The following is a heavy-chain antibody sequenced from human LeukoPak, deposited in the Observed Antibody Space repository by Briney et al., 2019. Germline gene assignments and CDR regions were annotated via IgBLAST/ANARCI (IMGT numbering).Heavy chain of an antibody. V-gene: IGHV4-4*02. CDR3: ARGRSLTRIHPYGHFDL. Sequence: PSETLSLTCAVSGGSISSSNWWSWVRQPPGKGLEWIGEIYHSGSTNYNPSLKSRVTISVDKSKNQFSLKLSSVTAADTAVYFCARGRSLTRIHPYGHFDLWGRGSLVTVSS. CDR2: IYHSGST. CDR1: GGSISSSNW. D-gene: IGHD5-18*01. J-gene: IGHJ2*01.